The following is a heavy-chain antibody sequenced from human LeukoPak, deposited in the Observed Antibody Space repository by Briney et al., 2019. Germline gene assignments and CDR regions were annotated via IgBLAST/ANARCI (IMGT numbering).Heavy chain of an antibody. D-gene: IGHD4-17*01. J-gene: IGHJ4*02. CDR2: ISSSGSTI. CDR1: GFTFSSYE. Sequence: GGSLRLSCAASGFTFSSYEMNWVRQAPGKGLEWVSYISSSGSTIYYADSVKGRFTISRDNAKNSLYLQMNSLRAEDTAVYYCAREYQTYALDYWGQGTLVTVSS. CDR3: AREYQTYALDY. V-gene: IGHV3-48*03.